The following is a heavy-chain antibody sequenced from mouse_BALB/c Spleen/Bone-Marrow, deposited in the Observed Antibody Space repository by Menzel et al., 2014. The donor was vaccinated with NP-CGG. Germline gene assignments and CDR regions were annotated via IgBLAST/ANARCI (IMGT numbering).Heavy chain of an antibody. CDR2: IWAGGST. CDR1: GFSLTSYG. J-gene: IGHJ2*01. D-gene: IGHD1-1*01. V-gene: IGHV2-9*02. CDR3: AIFITTVVGYFDY. Sequence: QVQLQQSGPGLVAPSQSLSITCTVSGFSLTSYGVHWVRQPPGKGLEWLGVIWAGGSTSYNSALMSRLSISKDNSMSQVFLKMNSLQTDDTAMYYCAIFITTVVGYFDYWGQGTTLTVSS.